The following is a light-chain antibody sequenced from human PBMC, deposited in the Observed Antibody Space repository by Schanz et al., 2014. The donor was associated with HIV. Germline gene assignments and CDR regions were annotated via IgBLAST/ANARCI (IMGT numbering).Light chain of an antibody. CDR3: QQSYITPRT. Sequence: DIQMTQSPSSLSSSVGDRVTITCRASQSISGHLNWYQQKAGKAPKLLIFAAFSLQGGVPSRFSGSGSGTDFTLTISSLQPEDFATYYCQQSYITPRTFGQGTKLEIK. V-gene: IGKV1-39*01. CDR2: AAF. CDR1: QSISGH. J-gene: IGKJ2*01.